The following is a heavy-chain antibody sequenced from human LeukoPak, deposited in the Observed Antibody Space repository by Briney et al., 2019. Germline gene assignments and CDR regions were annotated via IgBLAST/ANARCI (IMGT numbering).Heavy chain of an antibody. Sequence: SETLSLTCAVYGGSFSGYYWSWIRQPPGKGLEWIGEINHSGSTNYNPSLKSRVTISVDTSKNQFSLKLSSVTAADTAVYYCARVGTARGRSRIGLWFDPWGQGTLVTVSS. CDR1: GGSFSGYY. J-gene: IGHJ5*02. CDR2: INHSGST. V-gene: IGHV4-34*01. CDR3: ARVGTARGRSRIGLWFDP. D-gene: IGHD3-16*01.